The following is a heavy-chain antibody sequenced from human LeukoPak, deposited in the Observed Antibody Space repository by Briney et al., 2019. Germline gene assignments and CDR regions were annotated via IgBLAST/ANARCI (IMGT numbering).Heavy chain of an antibody. D-gene: IGHD3-22*01. V-gene: IGHV4-39*01. J-gene: IGHJ4*02. CDR2: IYYSGST. CDR3: ARSPLVISPFDY. CDR1: GGSISSSSYY. Sequence: SETLSLTCTVSGGSISSSSYYWGWIRQPPGKGLEWIGSIYYSGSTYYNPSLKSRVTISLDTSKNQFSLKLSSVTAADTAVYYCARSPLVISPFDYWGQGTLVTVSS.